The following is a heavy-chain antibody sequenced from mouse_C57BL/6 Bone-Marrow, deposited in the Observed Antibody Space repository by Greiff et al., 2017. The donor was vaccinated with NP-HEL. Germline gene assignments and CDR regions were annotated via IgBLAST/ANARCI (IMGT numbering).Heavy chain of an antibody. CDR3: AKGITTVVAPFAY. V-gene: IGHV1-64*01. D-gene: IGHD1-1*01. J-gene: IGHJ3*01. CDR2: IHPNSGST. CDR1: GYTFTSYW. Sequence: VQLQQPVAELVKPGASVKLSCKASGYTFTSYWMHWVKQRPGQGLEWIGMIHPNSGSTNYNEKFKSKATLTVDKSSSTAYMQLSSLTSEDSAVYYCAKGITTVVAPFAYWGQGTLVTVSA.